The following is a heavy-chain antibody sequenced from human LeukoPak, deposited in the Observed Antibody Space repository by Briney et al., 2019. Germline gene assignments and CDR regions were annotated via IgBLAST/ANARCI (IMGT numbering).Heavy chain of an antibody. CDR3: ARGNSRYYDSSGYYYVYFDY. V-gene: IGHV3-49*03. Sequence: GGSLRLSCTASGFTFGDYAMSWFRQAPGKGLEWVGFIRSKAYGGTTEYAASVKGRFTISRDDSNSIAYLQINSLKTEDTAVYCCARGNSRYYDSSGYYYVYFDYWGQGTLVTVSS. J-gene: IGHJ4*02. D-gene: IGHD3-22*01. CDR1: GFTFGDYA. CDR2: IRSKAYGGTT.